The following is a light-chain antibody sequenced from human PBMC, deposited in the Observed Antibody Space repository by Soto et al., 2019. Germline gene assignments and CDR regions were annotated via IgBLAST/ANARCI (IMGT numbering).Light chain of an antibody. CDR3: QQYNSYWT. Sequence: DIPMTQSPSTLSASVGDRVTITCRASQSISSWLAWYQQKPGKAPKLLIYDASSLESGVPSRFSGSGAGTEFTLTISSLQPDDFATYYCQQYNSYWTSGQGTKAEIK. CDR2: DAS. V-gene: IGKV1-5*01. J-gene: IGKJ1*01. CDR1: QSISSW.